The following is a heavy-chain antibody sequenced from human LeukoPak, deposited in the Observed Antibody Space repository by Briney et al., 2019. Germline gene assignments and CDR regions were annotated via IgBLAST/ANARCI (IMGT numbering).Heavy chain of an antibody. V-gene: IGHV3-49*04. Sequence: QPGGSLRLSCAASGFTFSSYAMSWVRQAPGKGLEWVGFIRSKAYGGTTEYAASVKGRFTISRDDSKSIAYLQMNSLKTEDTAVYYCTRVIGIVGAVNWFDPWGQGTLVTVSS. CDR3: TRVIGIVGAVNWFDP. CDR2: IRSKAYGGTT. D-gene: IGHD1-26*01. CDR1: GFTFSSYA. J-gene: IGHJ5*02.